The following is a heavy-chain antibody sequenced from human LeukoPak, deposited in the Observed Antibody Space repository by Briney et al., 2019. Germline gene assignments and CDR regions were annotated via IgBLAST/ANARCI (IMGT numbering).Heavy chain of an antibody. V-gene: IGHV4-39*07. J-gene: IGHJ4*02. Sequence: SETLSLTCTVSGGSISSSSYYWGWIRQPPGMGLEWIGSIYYTGNTNNNPSLKSRVTISVDTSNNQFSLMLNSVTAADTAVYYCARARTTRYYFDYWGQGTLVTVSS. CDR2: IYYTGNT. D-gene: IGHD4-17*01. CDR3: ARARTTRYYFDY. CDR1: GGSISSSSYY.